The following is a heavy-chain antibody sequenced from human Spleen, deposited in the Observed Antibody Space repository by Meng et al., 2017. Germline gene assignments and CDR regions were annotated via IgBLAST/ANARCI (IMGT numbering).Heavy chain of an antibody. Sequence: QVQVVQSGAEVKKPGSWVNVSCKASGYTLTSYAINWLRQAPGQGLEWMGWISTNTGNPTYAQGFTGRLVFSLDTSVSTAYLQISGLKADDTAVYYCTRDGYSDCSRTSCLDYWGQGTLVTVSS. CDR1: GYTLTSYA. V-gene: IGHV7-4-1*02. CDR2: ISTNTGNP. J-gene: IGHJ4*02. D-gene: IGHD2-2*01. CDR3: TRDGYSDCSRTSCLDY.